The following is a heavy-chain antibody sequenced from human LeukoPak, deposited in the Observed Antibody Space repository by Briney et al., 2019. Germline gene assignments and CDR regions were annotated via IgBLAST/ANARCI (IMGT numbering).Heavy chain of an antibody. CDR3: ARTTMVRGVINYYYYYMDV. J-gene: IGHJ6*03. CDR1: GGSISSSNW. V-gene: IGHV4-4*02. Sequence: PSETLSLTCAVSGGSISSSNWWSWVRQPPGKGLEWIGEIYHSGSTNYNPSLKSRVTIAVDKSKNQFSLKLSSVTAADTAVYYCARTTMVRGVINYYYYYMDVWGKGTTVTVSS. CDR2: IYHSGST. D-gene: IGHD3-10*01.